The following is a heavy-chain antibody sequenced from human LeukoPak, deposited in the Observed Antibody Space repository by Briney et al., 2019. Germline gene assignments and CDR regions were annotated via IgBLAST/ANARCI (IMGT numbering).Heavy chain of an antibody. CDR2: ISAYNGNT. J-gene: IGHJ4*02. CDR1: GYTFTSYG. V-gene: IGHV1-18*01. Sequence: ASVKVSCKASGYTFTSYGISWVRQAPGQGLEWMGWISAYNGNTNYAQKLQGRVTMTTDTSTSTAYMELRSLRSDDTAVYYCARDGRIVGATPAGNFDYWGQGTLVTVSS. D-gene: IGHD1-26*01. CDR3: ARDGRIVGATPAGNFDY.